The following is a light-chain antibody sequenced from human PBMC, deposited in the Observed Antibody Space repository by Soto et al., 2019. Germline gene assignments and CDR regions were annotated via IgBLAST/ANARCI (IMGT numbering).Light chain of an antibody. CDR2: AAS. CDR1: QSVSSN. J-gene: IGKJ4*01. Sequence: EIVMTQSPATLSVSPGERATLSCRASQSVSSNLAWYQQKPGQAPRLLIYAASTRATGIPARFSGSGSGTEFTLTISSLQSEDFAFYYCQQYNNWPPLTFGGGTKVEIK. V-gene: IGKV3-15*01. CDR3: QQYNNWPPLT.